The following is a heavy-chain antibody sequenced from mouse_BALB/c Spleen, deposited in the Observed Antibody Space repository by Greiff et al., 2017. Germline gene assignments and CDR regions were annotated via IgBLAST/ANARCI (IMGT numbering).Heavy chain of an antibody. Sequence: EVKVEESGGGLVQPGGSMKLSCVASGFTFSNYWMNWVRQSPEKGLEWVAEIRLKSNNYATHYAESVKGRFTISRDDSKSSVYLQMNNLRAEDTGIYYCRWTMITTDYWGQGTTLTVSS. CDR3: RWTMITTDY. J-gene: IGHJ2*01. CDR2: IRLKSNNYAT. D-gene: IGHD2-4*01. V-gene: IGHV6-6*02. CDR1: GFTFSNYW.